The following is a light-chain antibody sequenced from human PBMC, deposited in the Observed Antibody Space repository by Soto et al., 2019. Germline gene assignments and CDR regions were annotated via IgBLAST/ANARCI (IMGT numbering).Light chain of an antibody. CDR2: GAS. CDR1: QSVSSSY. Sequence: EKSTPSLTGSQSVSSSYLAWYQQKPGQAPRLLIYGASSRATGIPDRFSGSGSGTDFTLTISRLEPEDFAVYYCQQYGSSPLTFGPGTKVDIK. J-gene: IGKJ3*01. CDR3: QQYGSSPLT. V-gene: IGKV3-20*01.